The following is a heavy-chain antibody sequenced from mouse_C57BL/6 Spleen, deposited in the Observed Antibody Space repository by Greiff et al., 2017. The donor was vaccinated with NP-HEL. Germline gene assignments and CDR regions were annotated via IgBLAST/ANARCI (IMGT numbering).Heavy chain of an antibody. CDR3: AKGTGTGWFAY. CDR2: IWGAGST. J-gene: IGHJ3*01. D-gene: IGHD4-1*01. CDR1: GFSLTSYG. V-gene: IGHV2-3*01. Sequence: QVQLQQSGPGLVAPSQSLSITCTVSGFSLTSYGVSWVRQPPAKRLEWLGVIWGAGSTNYHSALISRLSISKDNSKSQVFLKLNSLQTDDTATYYCAKGTGTGWFAYWGQGTLVTVSA.